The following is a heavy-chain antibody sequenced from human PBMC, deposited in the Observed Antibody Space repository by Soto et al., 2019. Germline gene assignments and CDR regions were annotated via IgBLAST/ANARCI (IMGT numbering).Heavy chain of an antibody. J-gene: IGHJ4*02. CDR2: ISWDSGSI. V-gene: IGHV3-9*01. D-gene: IGHD3-22*01. CDR1: GFTFDDYG. Sequence: EVQLVESGGGLVQPGRSLRLSCAASGFTFDDYGMHWVRQAPGKGLEWVSGISWDSGSIGYADSVRGRFTISRDNAKNSLYLQMNSLRAEDTAVYYCARAPKYYDSSGYSYLSFDYWGQGTLVTVSS. CDR3: ARAPKYYDSSGYSYLSFDY.